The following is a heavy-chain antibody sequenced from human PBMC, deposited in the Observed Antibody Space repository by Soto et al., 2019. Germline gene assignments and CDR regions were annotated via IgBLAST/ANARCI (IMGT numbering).Heavy chain of an antibody. Sequence: PSETLSLTCAVSGGSIISSNCLILLRHPPGKGLEWIGEIYHSGSTNYNPSLKSRVTISVDKSKNQFSLKLSSVTAADTAVYYCAGRVVGTMVRGLDVWGQGTTVTVSS. CDR3: AGRVVGTMVRGLDV. D-gene: IGHD3-10*01. CDR2: IYHSGST. V-gene: IGHV4-4*02. CDR1: GGSIISSNC. J-gene: IGHJ6*02.